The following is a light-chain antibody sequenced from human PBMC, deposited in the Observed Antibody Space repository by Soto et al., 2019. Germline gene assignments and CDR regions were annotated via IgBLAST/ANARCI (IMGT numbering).Light chain of an antibody. CDR2: SAS. CDR1: QTISTY. Sequence: DIQVTQSQSSLSASVGCRLTITFRTSQTISTYLNWYQQTPGKAPKLLIYSASSLQSGVPSRFSGSASGTDSTLTITSLKPEDVATYYCQQSFRFTTFGQRTRLEI. V-gene: IGKV1-39*01. J-gene: IGKJ5*01. CDR3: QQSFRFTT.